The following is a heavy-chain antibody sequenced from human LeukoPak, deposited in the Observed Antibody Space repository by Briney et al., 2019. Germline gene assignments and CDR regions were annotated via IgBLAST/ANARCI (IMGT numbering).Heavy chain of an antibody. J-gene: IGHJ3*02. CDR1: SASVSSYY. CDR2: IYHSGST. V-gene: IGHV4-59*08. Sequence: SETLSLTFTISSASVSSYYWSWIRQPPGKGLEWIGYIYHSGSTNYNPSLKSRVTISLDTSKNQFSLKLSSVTAADTAVYYCARPSGMGPAFDIWGQGTMVTVSS. D-gene: IGHD1-1*01. CDR3: ARPSGMGPAFDI.